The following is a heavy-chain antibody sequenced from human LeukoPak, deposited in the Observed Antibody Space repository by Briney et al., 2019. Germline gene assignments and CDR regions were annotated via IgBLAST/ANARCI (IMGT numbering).Heavy chain of an antibody. CDR3: ARVDRAISTTGTLGD. V-gene: IGHV6-1*01. J-gene: IGHJ4*02. CDR1: GDSVSSNIAA. Sequence: PSQTLSLTCAISGDSVSSNIAAWIWIRQSPSRGLEWLGRTYYRSKWYNDYAVSVQSRITINPDTSKNQFSLQLNSVTPEDTAVYYCARVDRAISTTGTLGDWGQGNLVTVSS. CDR2: TYYRSKWYN. D-gene: IGHD6-13*01.